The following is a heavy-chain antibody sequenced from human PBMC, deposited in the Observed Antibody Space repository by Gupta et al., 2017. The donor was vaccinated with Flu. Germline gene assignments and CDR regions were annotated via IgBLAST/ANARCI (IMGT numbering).Heavy chain of an antibody. J-gene: IGHJ6*02. CDR2: INHSGST. CDR1: GGSFSGYY. V-gene: IGHV4-34*01. D-gene: IGHD6-6*01. Sequence: QVQLQRWGAGLLKPSETLSLTCAVYGGSFSGYYWSWIRQPPGKGLEWIGEINHSGSTNYNPSLKSRVTISVDTSKNQFSLKLSSVTAADTAVYYCARFGQLGPVVDYYYGMDVWGQGTTVTVSS. CDR3: ARFGQLGPVVDYYYGMDV.